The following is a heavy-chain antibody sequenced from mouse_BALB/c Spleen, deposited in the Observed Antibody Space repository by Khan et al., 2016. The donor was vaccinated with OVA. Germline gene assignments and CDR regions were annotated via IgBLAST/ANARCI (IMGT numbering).Heavy chain of an antibody. CDR3: VRDGDYYRNDGWFAY. CDR1: GYTFTSYT. Sequence: VQLQQSGAELARPGASVKMSCKASGYTFTSYTIHWIKLRPGQGLEWIGYINPSNGYTNYNQKFKDKATLTADKSSTTASMQLSSLPSDDAAVYNCVRDGDYYRNDGWFAYWGQGTLVTVSA. CDR2: INPSNGYT. J-gene: IGHJ3*01. D-gene: IGHD2-14*01. V-gene: IGHV1-4*01.